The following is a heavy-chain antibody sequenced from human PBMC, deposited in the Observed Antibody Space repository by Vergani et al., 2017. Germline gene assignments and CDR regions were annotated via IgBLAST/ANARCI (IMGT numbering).Heavy chain of an antibody. J-gene: IGHJ4*02. CDR2: IYYSGST. Sequence: QVQLQESGPGLVKPSQTLSLTCTVSGGSISSGDYYWSWIRQPPGNGLEWIGYIYYSGSTYYNPSLKSRVTISVDTSKNQFSLKLSSVTAADTAVYYCARESAWGYGGNSVGFYWGQGTLVTVSS. V-gene: IGHV4-30-4*08. CDR3: ARESAWGYGGNSVGFY. CDR1: GGSISSGDYY. D-gene: IGHD4-23*01.